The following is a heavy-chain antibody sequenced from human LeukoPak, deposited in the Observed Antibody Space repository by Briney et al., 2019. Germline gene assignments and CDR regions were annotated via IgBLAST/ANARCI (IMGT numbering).Heavy chain of an antibody. CDR1: GFTFSSYG. V-gene: IGHV3-30*02. CDR3: ARGYYYYMDV. CDR2: IRYDGSNK. Sequence: EAGGSLRLSCAASGFTFSSYGMHWVRQAPGKGLEWVAFIRYDGSNKYYADSVKGRFTISRDNSKSTLYLQMNSLRAEDTAVYYCARGYYYYMDVWGKGTTVTISS. J-gene: IGHJ6*03.